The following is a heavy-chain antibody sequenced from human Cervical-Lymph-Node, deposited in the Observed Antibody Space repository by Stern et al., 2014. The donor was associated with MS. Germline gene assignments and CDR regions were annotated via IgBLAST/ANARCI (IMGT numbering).Heavy chain of an antibody. CDR3: ARGVTYCGGDCYGWYFDL. Sequence: EMPLVGSGGGLVQPGGSLRLSCAASGFTFSSYAMHCVRQAPWKGLEYVSVISSNGGSTYYANSVKGRFTISRDNSKNTLYLHMGSLRVEDMAVYYCARGVTYCGGDCYGWYFDLWGRGTLVTVSS. J-gene: IGHJ2*01. CDR2: ISSNGGST. CDR1: GFTFSSYA. D-gene: IGHD2-21*02. V-gene: IGHV3-64*01.